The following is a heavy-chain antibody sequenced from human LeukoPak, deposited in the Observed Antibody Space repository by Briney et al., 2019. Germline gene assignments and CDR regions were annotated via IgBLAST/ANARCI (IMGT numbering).Heavy chain of an antibody. J-gene: IGHJ4*02. CDR1: GGSISRYY. V-gene: IGHV4-59*12. D-gene: IGHD2-15*01. CDR3: AGNRPRHCSRGSCYLFDY. CDR2: ISYSGST. Sequence: SETLSLTCTVSGGSISRYYWSWIRQSPGKGLEWIGYISYSGSTNYNPSLKSRVTISLDTSKSQFSLQLRSMTPEDTAVYYCAGNRPRHCSRGSCYLFDYWGQGILVTVSS.